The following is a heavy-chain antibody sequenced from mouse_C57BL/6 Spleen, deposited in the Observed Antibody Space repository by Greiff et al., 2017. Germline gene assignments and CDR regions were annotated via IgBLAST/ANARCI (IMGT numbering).Heavy chain of an antibody. CDR2: IYPGNSDT. J-gene: IGHJ3*01. V-gene: IGHV1-5*01. Sequence: EVQLQQSGTVLARPGASVKMSCKTSGYTFTSYWMHWVKQRPGQGLEWIGAIYPGNSDTSYNQKFKSKAKLTAVTSASTAYMELSSLTNEDSAVYYCTRWRFAYWGQGTLVTVSA. CDR1: GYTFTSYW. CDR3: TRWRFAY.